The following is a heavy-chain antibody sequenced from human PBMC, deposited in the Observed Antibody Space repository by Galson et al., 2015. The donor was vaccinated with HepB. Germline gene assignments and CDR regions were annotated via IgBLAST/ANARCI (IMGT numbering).Heavy chain of an antibody. V-gene: IGHV1-18*01. J-gene: IGHJ4*02. Sequence: SVKVSCKASGYSFTRYGISWVRQVPGQGLEWMGWITANNGNANYAQNLQGRVTMTTDTSTRTAYMELRSLRADGTAVYYCARGGLATIGGPTFDYWGQGALVTVSS. CDR2: ITANNGNA. CDR1: GYSFTRYG. D-gene: IGHD5-24*01. CDR3: ARGGLATIGGPTFDY.